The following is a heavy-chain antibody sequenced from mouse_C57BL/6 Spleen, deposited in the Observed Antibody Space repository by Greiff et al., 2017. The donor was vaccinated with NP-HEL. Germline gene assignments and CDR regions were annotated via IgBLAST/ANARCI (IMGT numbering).Heavy chain of an antibody. J-gene: IGHJ2*01. CDR3: TTDYKGY. D-gene: IGHD2-12*01. Sequence: EVKLQESGAELVRPGASVKLSCTASGFNIKDDYMHRVKQRPEQGLEWIGWIDPENGDTEYASKFQGKATITADTSSNTAYLQLSSLTSEDTAVYYCTTDYKGYWGQGTTLTVSS. CDR2: IDPENGDT. CDR1: GFNIKDDY. V-gene: IGHV14-4*01.